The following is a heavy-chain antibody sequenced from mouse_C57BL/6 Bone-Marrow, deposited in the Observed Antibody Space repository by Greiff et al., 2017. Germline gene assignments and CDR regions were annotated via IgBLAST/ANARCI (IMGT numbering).Heavy chain of an antibody. J-gene: IGHJ1*03. CDR2: IDPETGGT. V-gene: IGHV1-15*01. Sequence: VQLQQSGAELVRPGASVTLSCKASGYTFTDYEMHWVKQTPVHGLEWIGAIDPETGGTAYNQKFKGKAILTADKSSSPAYMELRRLTSEDSAVYYCTREEILITTVVANWALDDWGTGTTVTVSS. CDR1: GYTFTDYE. D-gene: IGHD1-1*01. CDR3: TREEILITTVVANWALDD.